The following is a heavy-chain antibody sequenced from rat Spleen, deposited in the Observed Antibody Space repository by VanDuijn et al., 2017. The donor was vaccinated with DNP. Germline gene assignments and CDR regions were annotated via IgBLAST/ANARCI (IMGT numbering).Heavy chain of an antibody. CDR1: GFTFSNYY. Sequence: EVQLVESGGGLVQPGRSMKLSCAASGFTFSNYYMAWVRQAPTKGLEWVASISTGGGNTYYRDSVKGRFTISRDNAKSTLYLQMDSLRSEETATYYCTRRDYDGYPFASWGQGTLVTVSS. CDR3: TRRDYDGYPFAS. J-gene: IGHJ3*01. D-gene: IGHD1-12*03. CDR2: ISTGGGNT. V-gene: IGHV5S11*01.